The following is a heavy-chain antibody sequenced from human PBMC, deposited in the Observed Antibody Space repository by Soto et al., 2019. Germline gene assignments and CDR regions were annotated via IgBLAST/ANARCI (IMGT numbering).Heavy chain of an antibody. CDR3: ARAFDDSSGYYGGLGY. CDR2: IYYTGST. J-gene: IGHJ4*02. V-gene: IGHV4-30-4*08. CDR1: GGSISSGDYD. D-gene: IGHD3-22*01. Sequence: SLTCTVSGGSISSGDYDWSWFRQPPGKGLEWIGYIYYTGSTYYNPSLKSRLTISVDTSKNQLSLKLSSVTAADTAVYYCARAFDDSSGYYGGLGYWGQGTLVTVSS.